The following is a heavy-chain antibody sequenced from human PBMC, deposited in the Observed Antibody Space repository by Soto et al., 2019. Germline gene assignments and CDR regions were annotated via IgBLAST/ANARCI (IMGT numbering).Heavy chain of an antibody. CDR3: ARDVRGSNRDY. J-gene: IGHJ4*02. CDR1: GYTFTSYA. D-gene: IGHD5-12*01. V-gene: IGHV1-3*01. Sequence: ASVKVSCKASGYTFTSYAMHWVRQAPGQRHERMGWINAGNGNTKYSQKFQGRVTITRDTSASTAYMELSSLRSEDTAVYYCARDVRGSNRDYWGQGTLVTVSS. CDR2: INAGNGNT.